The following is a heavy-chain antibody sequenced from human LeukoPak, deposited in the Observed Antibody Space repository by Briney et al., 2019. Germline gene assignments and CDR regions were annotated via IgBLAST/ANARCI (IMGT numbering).Heavy chain of an antibody. D-gene: IGHD5-18*01. CDR3: AKQSGYSYASGYYFDF. J-gene: IGHJ4*02. CDR1: GFTFSSYA. Sequence: PGGSLRLSCAASGFTFSSYAMSWVRQAPRKGLEWVAAISGSGGSTYYADSVKGRFTISRDNSKNTLFLQMNSLRAEDTAVYYCAKQSGYSYASGYYFDFWGQGTLVTVSS. V-gene: IGHV3-23*01. CDR2: ISGSGGST.